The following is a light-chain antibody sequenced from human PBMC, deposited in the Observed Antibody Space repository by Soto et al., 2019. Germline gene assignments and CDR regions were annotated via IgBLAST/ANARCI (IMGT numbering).Light chain of an antibody. CDR1: SGNIASSS. CDR2: EDR. J-gene: IGLJ2*01. Sequence: NFMLTQPHSVSESPGKTVTISCTRSSGNIASSSVQWYQQRPGSAPTTVIYEDRQRPSGVPDRFSGSIDASSNSASLTISGLKPEDEADYYCQSYDTTTPLVFGGGIKVTVL. CDR3: QSYDTTTPLV. V-gene: IGLV6-57*04.